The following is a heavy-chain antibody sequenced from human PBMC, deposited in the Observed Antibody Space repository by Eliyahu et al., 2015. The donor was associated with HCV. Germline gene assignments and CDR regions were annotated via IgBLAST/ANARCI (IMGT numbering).Heavy chain of an antibody. J-gene: IGHJ6*02. CDR1: GFTFXSYA. CDR3: AKALNHCTRSGCYGFHSYGLDV. D-gene: IGHD2-15*01. V-gene: IGHV3-23*01. Sequence: LESGGGLVQPGGSLRLSCAASGFTFXSYAMSWVRQAPGKGLEWISSISESATSANYTDSIKDRFTISRDNSKNTLYLEMKSLTADDTATYFCAKALNHCTRSGCYGFHSYGLDVWGQGTTVTVSS. CDR2: ISESATSA.